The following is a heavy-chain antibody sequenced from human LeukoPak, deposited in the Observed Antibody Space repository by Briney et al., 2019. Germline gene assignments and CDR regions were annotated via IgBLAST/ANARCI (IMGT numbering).Heavy chain of an antibody. Sequence: GGSLRLSCAVSGFTSSRYGMHWIRQAPGKGMEWVSSISSSSSYIYYADSVKGRFTISRDNAKNSLYLQMNSLRAEDTAVYYCARVGPSSTSCYYWGRGTLVTVSS. J-gene: IGHJ4*02. CDR3: ARVGPSSTSCYY. D-gene: IGHD2-2*01. V-gene: IGHV3-21*01. CDR1: GFTSSRYG. CDR2: ISSSSSYI.